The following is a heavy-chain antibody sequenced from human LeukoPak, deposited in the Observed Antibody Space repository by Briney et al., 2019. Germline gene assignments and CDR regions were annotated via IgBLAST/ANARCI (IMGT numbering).Heavy chain of an antibody. V-gene: IGHV3-21*01. J-gene: IGHJ4*02. D-gene: IGHD2-2*02. Sequence: GGSLRLSCAASGFTFSSYRMNWVRKAPGKGLEWVSSISSSSSYIYYADSVKGRFTISRDNAKNSLYLQMNSLRAEDTAVYYCASADCSSTSCYTYYCDYWGQGTLVTVSS. CDR1: GFTFSSYR. CDR2: ISSSSSYI. CDR3: ASADCSSTSCYTYYCDY.